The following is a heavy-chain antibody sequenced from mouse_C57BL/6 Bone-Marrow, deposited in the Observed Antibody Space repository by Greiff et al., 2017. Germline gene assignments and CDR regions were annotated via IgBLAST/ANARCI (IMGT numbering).Heavy chain of an antibody. D-gene: IGHD2-1*01. CDR2: ISDGGSYT. J-gene: IGHJ2*01. CDR1: GFTFSSYA. V-gene: IGHV5-4*01. Sequence: EVQVVESGGGLVKPGGSLKLSCAASGFTFSSYAMSWVRQTPEKRLEWVATISDGGSYTYYPDNVKGRFTISRDNAKNNLYLQMSHLKSEDTAMYDCARVIYYGNHGGVFDYWGQGTTLTVSS. CDR3: ARVIYYGNHGGVFDY.